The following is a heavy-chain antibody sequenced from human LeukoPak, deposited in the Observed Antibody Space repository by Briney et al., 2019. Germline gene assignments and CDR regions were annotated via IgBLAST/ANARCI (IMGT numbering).Heavy chain of an antibody. D-gene: IGHD4-17*01. Sequence: PGGSLTLSCAASGFTFSSYAMNWVRQAPGKGLEWVSAISGAGGSKYFADFVKGRFTIARDNTKNSLYLQMNSLRAEDTAVYYCASRATVTTFFDYWGQGTLVTVSS. CDR3: ASRATVTTFFDY. V-gene: IGHV3-23*01. CDR1: GFTFSSYA. J-gene: IGHJ4*02. CDR2: ISGAGGSK.